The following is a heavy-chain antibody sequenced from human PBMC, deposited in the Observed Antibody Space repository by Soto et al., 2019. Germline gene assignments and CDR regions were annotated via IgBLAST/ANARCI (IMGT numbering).Heavy chain of an antibody. D-gene: IGHD1-7*01. J-gene: IGHJ4*02. Sequence: QVQLVQSGAEVKKPGSSVKVSCKASGGTFSSYTISWVRQAPGQGLEWMGRIIPILGIANYAQKFQGRVTITADKSTSTAYMELSSLRSEDTAVYYCARGRTNYNWNYGPFDYWGQGTLVTVSS. V-gene: IGHV1-69*02. CDR1: GGTFSSYT. CDR2: IIPILGIA. CDR3: ARGRTNYNWNYGPFDY.